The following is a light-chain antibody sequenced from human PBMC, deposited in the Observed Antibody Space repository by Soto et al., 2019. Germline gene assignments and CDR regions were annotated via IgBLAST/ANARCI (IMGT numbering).Light chain of an antibody. CDR2: GTS. V-gene: IGKV1-6*01. Sequence: IQMTQSPSSLSASVGDRVTITCRASQAIRNDLDWYQQQPGKAPKVLIYGTSSLHSGVPSRFSGSGSGTDFTLTISSLQPEDFATYYCLQNHNYPWTFGQGTKVEVK. CDR1: QAIRND. CDR3: LQNHNYPWT. J-gene: IGKJ1*01.